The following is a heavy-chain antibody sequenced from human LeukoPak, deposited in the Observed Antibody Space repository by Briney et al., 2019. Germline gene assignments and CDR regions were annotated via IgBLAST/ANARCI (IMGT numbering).Heavy chain of an antibody. V-gene: IGHV4-59*01. Sequence: KPSETLSLTCTVSGGSISSYYWSWIRQPPGKGLEWIGYICYSGSTNYNPSLKSRVTISVDTSKNQFSLKLSSVTAADTAVYYCARAAMVRGVTGWFDPWGQGTLVTVSS. CDR1: GGSISSYY. CDR3: ARAAMVRGVTGWFDP. J-gene: IGHJ5*02. D-gene: IGHD3-10*01. CDR2: ICYSGST.